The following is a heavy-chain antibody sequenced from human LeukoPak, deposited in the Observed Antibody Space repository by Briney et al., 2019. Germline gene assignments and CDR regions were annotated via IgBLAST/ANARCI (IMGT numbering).Heavy chain of an antibody. V-gene: IGHV4-59*05. CDR3: ARHDGRGLDAFDI. D-gene: IGHD1-26*01. CDR2: IYYSGST. Sequence: LETLSLTCTVSGGSISSYYWSWIRQPPGKGLEWIGSIYYSGSTYYNPSLKSRVTISVDTSKNQFSLKLSSVTAADTAVYYCARHDGRGLDAFDIWGQGTMVTVSS. J-gene: IGHJ3*02. CDR1: GGSISSYY.